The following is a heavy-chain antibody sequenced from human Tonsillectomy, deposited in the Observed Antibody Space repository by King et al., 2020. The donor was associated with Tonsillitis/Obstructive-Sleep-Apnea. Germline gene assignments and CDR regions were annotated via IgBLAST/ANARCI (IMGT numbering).Heavy chain of an antibody. D-gene: IGHD3-16*02. CDR3: TRTPYVGGSDRYYYGLDV. Sequence: DVQLVESGGGLEQPGRSLRLSCEGSGFTFGDYSMTWVRQAPGRGLEWVGLIRSKAYGGTTEYAASVKGRFTMSRDDSKSTAYLQMNSLKIEDTAVYYCTRTPYVGGSDRYYYGLDVWGQGTTVTVSS. J-gene: IGHJ6*02. CDR1: GFTFGDYS. V-gene: IGHV3-49*04. CDR2: IRSKAYGGTT.